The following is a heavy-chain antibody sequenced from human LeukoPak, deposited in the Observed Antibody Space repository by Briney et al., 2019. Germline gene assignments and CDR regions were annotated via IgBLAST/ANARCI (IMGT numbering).Heavy chain of an antibody. V-gene: IGHV3-53*01. CDR2: LYSGGNT. D-gene: IGHD1-26*01. CDR3: AKDAVGARLPMLGY. CDR1: GAASEFNFKTSW. Sequence: GGSLRLSCAASGAASEFNFKTSWMSWVRQAPGKGLEWVSTLYSGGNTYYADSVKGRFTISRDNSKNTLYLQMNSLRAEDTAVYYCAKDAVGARLPMLGYWGQGTLVTVSS. J-gene: IGHJ4*02.